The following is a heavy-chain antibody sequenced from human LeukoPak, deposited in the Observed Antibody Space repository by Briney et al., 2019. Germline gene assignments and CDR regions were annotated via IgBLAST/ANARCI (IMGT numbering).Heavy chain of an antibody. J-gene: IGHJ4*02. CDR2: INSDGSST. CDR3: ATARWVTTDFDY. CDR1: GFTFSSYW. V-gene: IGHV3-74*01. Sequence: GGSLRLSCAASGFTFSSYWMHWVRQGPGKGLVWVSRINSDGSSTSCADSVKGRFTISRDNAKNTLYLQMNSLRAEDTAVYYCATARWVTTDFDYWGQGTLVTVSS. D-gene: IGHD4-17*01.